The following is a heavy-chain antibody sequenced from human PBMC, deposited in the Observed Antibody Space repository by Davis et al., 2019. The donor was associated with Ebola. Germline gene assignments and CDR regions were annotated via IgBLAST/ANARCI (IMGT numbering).Heavy chain of an antibody. Sequence: GGSLRLSCAASGFTFSSYGMHWVRQAPGKGLEWVAVISYDGSNKYYADSVKGRFTIPRDNSKNTLYLQMNSLRAEDTAVYYCAKDHGTYYYYGMDVWGQGTTVTVSS. V-gene: IGHV3-30*18. CDR3: AKDHGTYYYYGMDV. CDR2: ISYDGSNK. CDR1: GFTFSSYG. D-gene: IGHD1-1*01. J-gene: IGHJ6*02.